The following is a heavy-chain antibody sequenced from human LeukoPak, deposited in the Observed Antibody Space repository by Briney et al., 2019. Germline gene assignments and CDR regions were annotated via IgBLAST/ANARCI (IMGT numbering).Heavy chain of an antibody. CDR1: GGSISSGGYS. CDR3: ARARPRSIAAAGTSWFDP. D-gene: IGHD6-13*01. Sequence: PSQTLSLTCAVSGGSISSGGYSWSWIRQPPGTGLEWIGYIYHSGSTYYNPSLKSRVTISVDRSKNQFSLKLSSVTAADTAVYYCARARPRSIAAAGTSWFDPWGQGTLVTVSS. V-gene: IGHV4-30-2*01. J-gene: IGHJ5*02. CDR2: IYHSGST.